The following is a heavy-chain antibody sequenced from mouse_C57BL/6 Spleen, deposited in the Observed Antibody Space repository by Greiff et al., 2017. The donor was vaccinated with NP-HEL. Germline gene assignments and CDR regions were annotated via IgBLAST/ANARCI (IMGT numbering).Heavy chain of an antibody. CDR3: ARRDYYGSSSPFDY. V-gene: IGHV1-18*01. CDR1: GYTFTDYN. J-gene: IGHJ2*01. CDR2: INPNNGGT. Sequence: VQLQQSGPELVKPGASVKIPCKASGYTFTDYNMDWVKQSHGKSLEWIGDINPNNGGTIYNQKFKGKATLTVDKSSSTAYMELRSLTSEDTAVYYCARRDYYGSSSPFDYWGQGTTLTVSS. D-gene: IGHD1-1*01.